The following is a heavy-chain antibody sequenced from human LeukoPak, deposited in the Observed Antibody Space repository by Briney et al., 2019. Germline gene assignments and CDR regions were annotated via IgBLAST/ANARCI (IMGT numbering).Heavy chain of an antibody. CDR3: ARDQAGFDP. CDR1: GFTFSTYS. V-gene: IGHV3-21*01. J-gene: IGHJ5*02. CDR2: ISTSSSYI. Sequence: GGSLRLSCAASGFTFSTYSMSWVRQAPGKGLEWVSSISTSSSYIYYADSVKGRFTISRDNAKNSLSLQMNSLRAEDTAVYYCARDQAGFDPWGQGTLVTVSS.